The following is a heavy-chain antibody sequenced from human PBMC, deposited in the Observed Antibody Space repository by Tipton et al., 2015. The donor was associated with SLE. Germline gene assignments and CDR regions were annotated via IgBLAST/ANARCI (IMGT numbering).Heavy chain of an antibody. CDR2: IKHSGST. CDR3: ARAYTGAGDAFDI. J-gene: IGHJ3*02. D-gene: IGHD7-27*01. Sequence: TLSLTCAVYGGSFSGYYWSWIRQPPGKGLEWIGEIKHSGSTNYNPSLKSRVTISVDTSKNQFSLKLSSVTAADTAVYYCARAYTGAGDAFDIWGQGTMVTVSS. V-gene: IGHV4-34*01. CDR1: GGSFSGYY.